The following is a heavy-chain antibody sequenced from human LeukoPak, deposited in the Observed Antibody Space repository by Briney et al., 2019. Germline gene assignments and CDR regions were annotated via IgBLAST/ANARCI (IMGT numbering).Heavy chain of an antibody. Sequence: GGSLRLSCAASGFTFSNAWMSWVRQAPGKGLGWVGRIKSKTDGGTTDYAAPVKGRFTISRDDSKNTLYLQMNSLKTEDTAVYYCTTYPAVYDILTGYLTPFDYWGQGTLVTVSS. CDR1: GFTFSNAW. D-gene: IGHD3-9*01. CDR2: IKSKTDGGTT. V-gene: IGHV3-15*01. CDR3: TTYPAVYDILTGYLTPFDY. J-gene: IGHJ4*02.